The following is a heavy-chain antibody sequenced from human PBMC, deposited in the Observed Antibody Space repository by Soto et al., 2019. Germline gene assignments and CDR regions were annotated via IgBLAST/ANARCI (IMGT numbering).Heavy chain of an antibody. D-gene: IGHD6-6*01. V-gene: IGHV5-51*01. Sequence: GESLKISCKGSGYSFTSYWIGWVRQMPGKGLEWMGIIYPGDSHTRYSPSFQGQVTISADKSISTAYLQWSSLKASDTAMYYCARLYNEYSSSSIPYFDYWGQGTLVTVSS. CDR3: ARLYNEYSSSSIPYFDY. J-gene: IGHJ4*02. CDR2: IYPGDSHT. CDR1: GYSFTSYW.